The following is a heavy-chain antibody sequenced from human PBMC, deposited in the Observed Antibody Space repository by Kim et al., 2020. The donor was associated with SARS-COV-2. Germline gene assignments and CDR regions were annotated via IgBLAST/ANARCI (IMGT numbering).Heavy chain of an antibody. D-gene: IGHD4-4*01. V-gene: IGHV3-7*01. Sequence: GGSLRLSCAASGFTFSNYWMSWVRQAPGKGLQWVANIKQDGSEKYYVDSVKGRFTISRDNAKNSLYLQMNSLRAEDTAVYYCARDRPPAYSNLRFDYWGQGTLVTVSS. CDR2: IKQDGSEK. CDR1: GFTFSNYW. CDR3: ARDRPPAYSNLRFDY. J-gene: IGHJ4*02.